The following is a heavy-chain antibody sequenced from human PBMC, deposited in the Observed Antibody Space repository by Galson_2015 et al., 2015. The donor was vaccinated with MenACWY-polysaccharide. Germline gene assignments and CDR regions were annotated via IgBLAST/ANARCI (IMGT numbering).Heavy chain of an antibody. CDR1: GGSFSGYY. CDR2: INHSGST. CDR3: ARESIVVVPAAPSLDNWFDP. V-gene: IGHV4-34*01. J-gene: IGHJ5*02. D-gene: IGHD2-2*01. Sequence: ETLSLTCAVYGGSFSGYYWSWIRQPPGQGLEWIGEINHSGSTNYNPSLKSRVTISVDTSKNQFSLKLSSVTAADTAVYYCARESIVVVPAAPSLDNWFDPWGQGTLVTVSS.